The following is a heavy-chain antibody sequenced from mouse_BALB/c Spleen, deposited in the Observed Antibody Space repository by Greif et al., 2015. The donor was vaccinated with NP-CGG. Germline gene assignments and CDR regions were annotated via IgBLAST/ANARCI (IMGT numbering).Heavy chain of an antibody. D-gene: IGHD2-4*01. V-gene: IGHV1-80*01. CDR2: FYPGDGDT. CDR3: ARYDYDYYAMDY. J-gene: IGHJ4*01. CDR1: GYAFSSYW. Sequence: QVQLQQSGAELVRPGSSVKISCKASGYAFSSYWMNWVKQRPGQGLEWIGQFYPGDGDTNYNGKFKGKATLTADKSSSTAYMQLSSLTSEDSAVYFCARYDYDYYAMDYWGQGTSVTVSS.